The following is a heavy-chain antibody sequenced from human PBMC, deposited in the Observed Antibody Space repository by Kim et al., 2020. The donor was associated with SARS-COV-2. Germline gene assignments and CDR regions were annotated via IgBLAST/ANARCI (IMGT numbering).Heavy chain of an antibody. V-gene: IGHV3-21*01. CDR3: ARDPTAAAEFDY. J-gene: IGHJ4*02. D-gene: IGHD6-13*01. Sequence: CYADSVKGRFTISRDNAKNSLYLQMNSLRAEDTAVYYCARDPTAAAEFDYWGQGTLVTVSS.